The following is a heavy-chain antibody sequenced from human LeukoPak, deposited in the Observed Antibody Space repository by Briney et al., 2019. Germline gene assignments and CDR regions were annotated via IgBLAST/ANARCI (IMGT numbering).Heavy chain of an antibody. CDR1: GASISSSTNY. V-gene: IGHV4-39*01. J-gene: IGHJ4*02. CDR3: ARRGRSGCNYGALDY. Sequence: SETLSLTCTVSGASISSSTNYWGWIRQSPGKGLEWIGNIYYSGSTYYNPSLKSRVTISVDTSKNQFSLKLSSVTAADTAVYYCARRGRSGCNYGALDYWGQGTLVTVSS. CDR2: IYYSGST. D-gene: IGHD5-18*01.